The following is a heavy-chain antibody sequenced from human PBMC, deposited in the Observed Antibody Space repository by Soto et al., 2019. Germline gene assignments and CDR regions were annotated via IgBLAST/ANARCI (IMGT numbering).Heavy chain of an antibody. CDR1: GGSFSGYY. J-gene: IGHJ4*02. CDR2: INHSGRT. Sequence: QVQLQQWGAGLLKPSETLSLTCAVYGGSFSGYYWSWIRQPPGKGLVWIGEINHSGRTNYNPSLTGRVTISVDTSKNQFSLKLSSVTAADTAVYYCARGIGFWSGYYLGYWGQGTLVTVSS. CDR3: ARGIGFWSGYYLGY. D-gene: IGHD3-3*01. V-gene: IGHV4-34*01.